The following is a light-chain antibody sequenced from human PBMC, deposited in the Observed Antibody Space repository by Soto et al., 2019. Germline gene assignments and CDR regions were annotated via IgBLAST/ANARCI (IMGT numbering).Light chain of an antibody. J-gene: IGKJ1*01. CDR1: QSVIGN. CDR2: GAS. V-gene: IGKV3-20*01. Sequence: EIVMTQSPATLSVSPGERAALSCRASQSVIGNLAWYQQKPGQAPRLLIYGASNRATGIPDRFSGSGSGTDFTLTISRLEPEDFAVYYCQQYGSSGTFGQGTKVDIK. CDR3: QQYGSSGT.